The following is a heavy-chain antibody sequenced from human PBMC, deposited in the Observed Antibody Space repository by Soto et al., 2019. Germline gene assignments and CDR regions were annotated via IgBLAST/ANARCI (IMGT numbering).Heavy chain of an antibody. Sequence: SVKVSCKASGGTFSSYAISWVRQAPGQGLEWMGGIIPIFGTANYAQKFQGRVTITADESTSTAYMELSSLRSEDTAVYYCARVDTAMVPGYYYGMDVWGQGTTVTVS. J-gene: IGHJ6*02. D-gene: IGHD5-18*01. CDR1: GGTFSSYA. V-gene: IGHV1-69*13. CDR2: IIPIFGTA. CDR3: ARVDTAMVPGYYYGMDV.